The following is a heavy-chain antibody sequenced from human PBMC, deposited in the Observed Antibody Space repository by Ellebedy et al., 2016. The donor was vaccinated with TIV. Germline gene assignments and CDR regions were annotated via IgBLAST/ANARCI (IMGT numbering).Heavy chain of an antibody. V-gene: IGHV4-39*07. CDR3: AKENYGMDV. CDR2: IYHSGST. CDR1: GGSISSSSYY. Sequence: MPSETLSLTCTVSGGSISSSSYYWGWIRQPPGKGLEWIGEIYHSGSTNYNPSLKSRVTISVDKSKNQFSLKLNSVSAADTAVYYCAKENYGMDVWGQGTTVTVSS. J-gene: IGHJ6*02.